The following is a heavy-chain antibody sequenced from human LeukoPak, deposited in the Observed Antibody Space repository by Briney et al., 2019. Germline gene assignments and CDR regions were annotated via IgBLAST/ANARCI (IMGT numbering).Heavy chain of an antibody. Sequence: GGSLRLSCAASGFTFSSYSMNWVRQAPGKGLEWVSVISGSGGSTYYADSVKGRFTISRDNSKNTLYLQMNSLRAEDTAVYYCAKDFSSGYYSFDSWGQGTLVTVSS. CDR3: AKDFSSGYYSFDS. CDR2: ISGSGGST. CDR1: GFTFSSYS. V-gene: IGHV3-23*01. J-gene: IGHJ4*02. D-gene: IGHD3-3*01.